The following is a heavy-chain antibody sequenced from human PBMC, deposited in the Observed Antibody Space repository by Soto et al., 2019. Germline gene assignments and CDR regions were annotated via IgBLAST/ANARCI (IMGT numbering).Heavy chain of an antibody. D-gene: IGHD4-17*01. Sequence: QVQLVQSGAEVKKPGASVKVSCKASGYTFTSYDINWVRQATGQGLEWMGWMNPNSGNTGYAQKFQGGVTMTRNTSISTAYMELSSLRSEDTAVYYCARGDYGDYFYYYYYYGMDVWGQGTTVTVSS. V-gene: IGHV1-8*01. J-gene: IGHJ6*02. CDR1: GYTFTSYD. CDR2: MNPNSGNT. CDR3: ARGDYGDYFYYYYYYGMDV.